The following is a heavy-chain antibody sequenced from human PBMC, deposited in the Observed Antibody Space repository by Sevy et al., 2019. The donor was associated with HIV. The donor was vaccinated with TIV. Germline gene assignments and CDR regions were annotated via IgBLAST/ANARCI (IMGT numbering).Heavy chain of an antibody. CDR3: ARNYYGSGSYYNPARYYFDY. D-gene: IGHD3-10*01. CDR1: GGTFSSYA. CDR2: IIPIFGTA. V-gene: IGHV1-69*13. J-gene: IGHJ4*02. Sequence: ASVKVSCKASGGTFSSYAISWVRQAPGQGLEWMGGIIPIFGTANYAQKFQGRDTITADESTSTAYMELSSLRSEDTAVYYCARNYYGSGSYYNPARYYFDYWGQGTLVTVSS.